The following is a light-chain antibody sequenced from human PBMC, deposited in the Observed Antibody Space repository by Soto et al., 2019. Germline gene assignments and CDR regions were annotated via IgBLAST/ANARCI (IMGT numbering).Light chain of an antibody. CDR3: QQSYSTPPS. V-gene: IGKV1-39*01. CDR2: AAS. Sequence: EILLTQSPSTLSASLGERVTITCRASQSISSYLNWYQQKPGKAPKLLIYAASSWHSGVPSRFSGSGSGTDFTLNISSLQPEDFAAYYCQQSYSTPPSFGRGTKVEIK. CDR1: QSISSY. J-gene: IGKJ4*01.